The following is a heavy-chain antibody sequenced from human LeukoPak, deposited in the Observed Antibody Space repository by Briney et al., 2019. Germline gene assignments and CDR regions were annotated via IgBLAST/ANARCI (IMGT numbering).Heavy chain of an antibody. CDR1: GFTFSSYS. Sequence: AGGSLRLSCAASGFTFSSYSMNWVRQAPGKGLEWVSYISSSSSTIYYADSVKGRFTISRDNSKNTLYLQMNSLRAEDAAVYYCAKGENRYSSSRYYFDYWGQGTLVTVSS. V-gene: IGHV3-48*01. D-gene: IGHD6-13*01. CDR2: ISSSSSTI. J-gene: IGHJ4*02. CDR3: AKGENRYSSSRYYFDY.